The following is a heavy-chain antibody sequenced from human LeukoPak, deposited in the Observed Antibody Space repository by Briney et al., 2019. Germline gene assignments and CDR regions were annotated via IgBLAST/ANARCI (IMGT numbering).Heavy chain of an antibody. CDR3: AKDGYTEWLGLYYFDY. Sequence: GGYLRLSCAASGFTFDDYGMSWVRQAPGKGLEWVSTISGSGGRTYYADSVKGRFTISRDNSKNTLYLQMNSLRAEGTALYYCAKDGYTEWLGLYYFDYWGQGTLVTVSS. D-gene: IGHD6-19*01. V-gene: IGHV3-23*01. J-gene: IGHJ4*02. CDR2: ISGSGGRT. CDR1: GFTFDDYG.